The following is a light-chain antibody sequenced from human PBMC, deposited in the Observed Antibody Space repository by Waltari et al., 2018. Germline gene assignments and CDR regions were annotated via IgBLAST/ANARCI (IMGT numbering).Light chain of an antibody. CDR2: RAS. CDR1: QSVGSSS. J-gene: IGKJ1*01. CDR3: QQHGTLPGT. V-gene: IGKV3-20*01. Sequence: EIVLTQSPGTASLSPGERVTLSCRAGQSVGSSSLAWYQQKPGQAPRLVIYRASRRATGNPDRFSGSGSGTDFSLTIRRLEPEDFAVYYCQQHGTLPGTFGQGTKVEIK.